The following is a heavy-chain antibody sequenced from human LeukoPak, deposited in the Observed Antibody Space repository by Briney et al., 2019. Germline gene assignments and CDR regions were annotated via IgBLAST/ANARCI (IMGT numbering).Heavy chain of an antibody. CDR1: GGTFSIYA. CDR3: ARTSSTLWLRTPGGDY. Sequence: GASVKVSCKASGGTFSIYAISWVRQAPGQGLEWMGGIIPIFGTANYAQKFQGRVTITADESTSTAYMELRSLRSDDTAVYYCARTSSTLWLRTPGGDYWGQGTLVTVSS. D-gene: IGHD5-12*01. V-gene: IGHV1-69*01. CDR2: IIPIFGTA. J-gene: IGHJ4*02.